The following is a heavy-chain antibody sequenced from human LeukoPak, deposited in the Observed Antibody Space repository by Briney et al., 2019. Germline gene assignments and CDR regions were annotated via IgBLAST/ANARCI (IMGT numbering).Heavy chain of an antibody. J-gene: IGHJ4*02. CDR3: ARGSGYYIY. CDR2: ISGSGGST. D-gene: IGHD3-3*01. CDR1: GFTFSSYA. Sequence: GGSLRLSCAASGFTFSSYAMSWVRQAPGKGLEWVSAISGSGGSTYYADSVKGRFTISRDNAKNSLYLQMNSLRAEDTALYYCARGSGYYIYWGQGTLVTVSS. V-gene: IGHV3-23*01.